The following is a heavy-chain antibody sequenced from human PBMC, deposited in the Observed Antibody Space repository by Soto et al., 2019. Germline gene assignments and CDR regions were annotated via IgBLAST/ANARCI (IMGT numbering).Heavy chain of an antibody. CDR3: ASERSAQCFDF. CDR2: IIPTVGTP. Sequence: QVQLVQSGTVVQRRGSSVKVSCQASGGTFSSHGMAWVRQAPGQGLEWMGGIIPTVGTPTYAPKFQGRVTITADKSTNTAYMELSSLRAEDTGVYYSASERSAQCFDFWGQGTLITVSS. V-gene: IGHV1-69*06. D-gene: IGHD1-26*01. J-gene: IGHJ4*02. CDR1: GGTFSSHG.